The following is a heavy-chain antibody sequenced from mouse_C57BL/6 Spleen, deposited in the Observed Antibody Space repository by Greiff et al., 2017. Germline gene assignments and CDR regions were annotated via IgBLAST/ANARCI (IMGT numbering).Heavy chain of an antibody. Sequence: VQLQQSGPELVKPGASVKMSCKASGYTFTDYNMHWVKQSHGKSLEWIGYLNPNNGGTSYNQKFKGKATLTVNKSSSTAYMELRSLTSEDSAVYYCASGTTVVDYAMDYWGQGTSVTVSS. CDR2: LNPNNGGT. CDR3: ASGTTVVDYAMDY. D-gene: IGHD1-1*01. J-gene: IGHJ4*01. CDR1: GYTFTDYN. V-gene: IGHV1-22*01.